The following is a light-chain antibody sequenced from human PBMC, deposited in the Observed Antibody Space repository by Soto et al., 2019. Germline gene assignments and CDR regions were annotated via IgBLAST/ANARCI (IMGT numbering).Light chain of an antibody. V-gene: IGLV2-14*01. J-gene: IGLJ2*01. Sequence: QSVLTQPASVSGSPGQSITSSCTGTSSDVGGYDYVSWYQQHPGKAPKLMIYDVSNRPSGLSNRFSGSKSGNTASLTISGLQAEDEADYYCSSYTGSSTYVVFGGGTKLTVL. CDR1: SSDVGGYDY. CDR3: SSYTGSSTYVV. CDR2: DVS.